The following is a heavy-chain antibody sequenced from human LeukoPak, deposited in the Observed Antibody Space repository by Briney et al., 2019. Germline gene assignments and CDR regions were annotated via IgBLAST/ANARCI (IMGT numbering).Heavy chain of an antibody. Sequence: GGSLRLSCAASGFTFNSYAMHWVRQAPGKRLEWVAVISYDGSNKYYADSVKGRFTISRDNSKNTLYLQMNSLRAEDTAVYYCARDLGIVTGFDYWGQGTLVTVSS. CDR3: ARDLGIVTGFDY. V-gene: IGHV3-30-3*01. CDR1: GFTFNSYA. D-gene: IGHD2-2*03. CDR2: ISYDGSNK. J-gene: IGHJ4*02.